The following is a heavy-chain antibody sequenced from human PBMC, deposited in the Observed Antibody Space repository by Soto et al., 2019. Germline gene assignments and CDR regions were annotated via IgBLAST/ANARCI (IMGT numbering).Heavy chain of an antibody. J-gene: IGHJ5*02. V-gene: IGHV5-51*01. CDR1: GYSFTSYW. D-gene: IGHD3-3*01. CDR3: ARRSDFWSGRNWFDP. CDR2: IYPGDSDT. Sequence: GESLKISCKGSGYSFTSYWIGWVRQMPGKGLEWMGIIYPGDSDTRYSPSFQGQVTISADKSISTAYLQWSSLKAPDTAMYYCARRSDFWSGRNWFDPWGQGTLVTVS.